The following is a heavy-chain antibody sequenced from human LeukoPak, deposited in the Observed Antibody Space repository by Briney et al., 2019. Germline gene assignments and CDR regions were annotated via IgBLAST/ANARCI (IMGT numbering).Heavy chain of an antibody. V-gene: IGHV3-9*03. CDR2: MNWISDFK. CDR1: GFNFDDSD. CDR3: AKGPKENRYFDL. Sequence: GRSLRLSCAASGFNFDDSDIHWVRQAPGKGLEWVSAMNWISDFKAYADSVKGRFTISRDNDKNSVHLQMNSLRPEDMAVYYCAKGPKENRYFDLLRRATQVTVSS. J-gene: IGHJ2*01.